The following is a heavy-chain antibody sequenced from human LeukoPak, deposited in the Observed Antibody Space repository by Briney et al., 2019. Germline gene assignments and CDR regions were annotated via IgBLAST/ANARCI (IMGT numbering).Heavy chain of an antibody. Sequence: SETLSLTCTVSGGSIRSSYYYWGWIRQPPGKGLEWVGSIYDSGSTYYNPSLKSRVTICVGTSKNQFSRKLNSLTAADTAVYYCPRHYGPWGQGTLVTVSS. J-gene: IGHJ5*02. D-gene: IGHD3-10*01. CDR2: IYDSGST. CDR3: PRHYGP. CDR1: GGSIRSSYYY. V-gene: IGHV4-39*01.